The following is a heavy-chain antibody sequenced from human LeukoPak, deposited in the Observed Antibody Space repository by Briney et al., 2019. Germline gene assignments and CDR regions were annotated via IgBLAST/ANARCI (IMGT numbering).Heavy chain of an antibody. D-gene: IGHD2-8*01. CDR3: ATDPASYCTSSTCDFDY. CDR2: ISSSGGST. CDR1: GFTFRSYA. J-gene: IGHJ4*02. Sequence: GGSLRLSCAASGFTFRSYAMSWVRQAPGKGLEWVSAISSSGGSTYYADSVKGRFTISRDNAKNSLYLQMNNLGAEDTAVYYCATDPASYCTSSTCDFDYWGQGTLVTVSS. V-gene: IGHV3-23*01.